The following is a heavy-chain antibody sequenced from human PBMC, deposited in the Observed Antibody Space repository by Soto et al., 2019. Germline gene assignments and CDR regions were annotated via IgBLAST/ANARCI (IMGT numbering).Heavy chain of an antibody. Sequence: EVQVVEYGGGLVKPGESLRLSCAASGFSFRNYRMNWVRQAPGKGLEWVSSIGGRSNDIYYGESVRGRFTISRDNAKNSVYMKMSSLRAEDTAIDYCSRVGDGSSVLRDNWFDPWGQGTLVTVSS. J-gene: IGHJ5*02. CDR3: SRVGDGSSVLRDNWFDP. D-gene: IGHD3-22*01. CDR1: GFSFRNYR. CDR2: IGGRSNDI. V-gene: IGHV3-21*01.